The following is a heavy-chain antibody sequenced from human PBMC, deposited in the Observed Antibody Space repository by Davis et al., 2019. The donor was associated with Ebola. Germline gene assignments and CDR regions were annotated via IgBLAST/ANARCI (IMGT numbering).Heavy chain of an antibody. Sequence: PSETLSLTCTVSGDSISSADNYWTWIRQPPGKGLEWIGYIFYSGNTYYNPSLQSRVTISVDTSKNHFSLKLTSVTAADTAVYFCARSSQTTLLTGWFESWGRGTLVTVSS. CDR1: GDSISSADNY. CDR2: IFYSGNT. J-gene: IGHJ5*01. CDR3: ARSSQTTLLTGWFES. V-gene: IGHV4-30-4*01. D-gene: IGHD4-17*01.